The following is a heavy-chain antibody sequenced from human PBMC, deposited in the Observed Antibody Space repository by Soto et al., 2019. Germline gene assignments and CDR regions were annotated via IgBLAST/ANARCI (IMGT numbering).Heavy chain of an antibody. V-gene: IGHV4-4*07. CDR2: IYTSGST. CDR3: ARDRYYDSSGYGEDAFAI. Sequence: SETLSLTCTVSGGSISSYYWSWIRQPAGKGLEWIGRIYTSGSTNYNPSLKSRVTMSVDTSKNQFSLKLRSVTAADTAVYYCARDRYYDSSGYGEDAFAIWGQGTMVTVSS. CDR1: GGSISSYY. J-gene: IGHJ3*02. D-gene: IGHD3-22*01.